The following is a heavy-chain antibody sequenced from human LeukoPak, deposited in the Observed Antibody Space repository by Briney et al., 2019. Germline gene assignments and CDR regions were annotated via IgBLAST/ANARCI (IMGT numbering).Heavy chain of an antibody. Sequence: PSETLSLTCAVYGGSFSGYYWSWIRQPPGKGLEWIGYIYYSGSTNYNPSLKSRVTISVDTSKNQFSLKLSSVTAADTAVYYCARDRDGYNDNYFDYWGQGTLVTVSS. D-gene: IGHD5-24*01. CDR2: IYYSGST. V-gene: IGHV4-59*01. CDR1: GGSFSGYY. J-gene: IGHJ4*02. CDR3: ARDRDGYNDNYFDY.